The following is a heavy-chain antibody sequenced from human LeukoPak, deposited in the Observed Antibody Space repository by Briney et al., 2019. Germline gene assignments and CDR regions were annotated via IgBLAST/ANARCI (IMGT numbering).Heavy chain of an antibody. CDR1: GVSFSGYY. CDR2: IKHSGST. CDR3: AREGAARPLYYYYYGMDV. J-gene: IGHJ6*02. Sequence: SETLSLTCAVYGVSFSGYYWSWVRQAPGKGLEWVGEIKHSGSTNYNPSLKSRVTISVDTSKNQFPLKPSSVTAADTAVYYCAREGAARPLYYYYYGMDVWGQGTTVTVSS. D-gene: IGHD6-6*01. V-gene: IGHV4-34*01.